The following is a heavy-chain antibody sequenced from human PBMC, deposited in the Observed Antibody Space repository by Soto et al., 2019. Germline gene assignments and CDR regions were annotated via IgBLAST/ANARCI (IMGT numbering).Heavy chain of an antibody. CDR2: MYYSETT. CDR1: GGSINDYY. J-gene: IGHJ5*02. V-gene: IGHV4-59*01. D-gene: IGHD6-13*01. CDR3: ARANSSTWYKLEYKWFDP. Sequence: SETLSLTCTVSGGSINDYYWSWIRQTPGKGLEWVGFMYYSETTKYNPSLKGRVNMSLDTSKNQVSLHLKSVTAADTAVYYCARANSSTWYKLEYKWFDPWGQGTLVTVSS.